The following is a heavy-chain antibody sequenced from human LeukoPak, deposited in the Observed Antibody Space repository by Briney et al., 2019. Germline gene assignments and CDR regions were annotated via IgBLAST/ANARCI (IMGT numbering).Heavy chain of an antibody. D-gene: IGHD3-22*01. CDR1: GFTFSSYC. V-gene: IGHV3-21*01. CDR3: ARERNSGFTSYYDSSGLFDY. CDR2: ISSSSSYI. Sequence: GRSLRLSCAAPGFTFSSYCMNWVRQAPGKWLGCVSSISSSSSYIYYADSVKSRFTISRDNAKNSLYLQMNSLRAEDTAVYYCARERNSGFTSYYDSSGLFDYWGQGTLVTVSS. J-gene: IGHJ4*02.